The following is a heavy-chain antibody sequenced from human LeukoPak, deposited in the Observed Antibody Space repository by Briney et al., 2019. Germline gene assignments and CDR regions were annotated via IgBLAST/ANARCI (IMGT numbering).Heavy chain of an antibody. D-gene: IGHD2-15*01. CDR1: GGSISSYY. J-gene: IGHJ6*02. V-gene: IGHV4-59*08. Sequence: PSETLSLTCTVSGGSISSYYWSWIRQPPGKGLEWIGYIYYSGRTNYNPSLKSRVTISVDTSKNQFSLKLSSVTAADTAVYYCASSPYCSGGSCRQYYYYGMDVWGQGTTVTVSS. CDR2: IYYSGRT. CDR3: ASSPYCSGGSCRQYYYYGMDV.